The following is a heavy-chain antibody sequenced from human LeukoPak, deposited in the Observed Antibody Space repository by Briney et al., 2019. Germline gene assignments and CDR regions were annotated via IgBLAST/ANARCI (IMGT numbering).Heavy chain of an antibody. Sequence: ASVTVSCKASGYKFTSDINWMRQAPGQGLEWMGWMNPNCGNTEYAQKFQGRVTMTRDSSISTAYMELRSLRSEDTAVYYCARGAVSPDCNGGSCYTFDYLGQGTLVTVSS. CDR1: GYKFTSD. V-gene: IGHV1-8*01. D-gene: IGHD2-15*01. J-gene: IGHJ4*02. CDR3: ARGAVSPDCNGGSCYTFDY. CDR2: MNPNCGNT.